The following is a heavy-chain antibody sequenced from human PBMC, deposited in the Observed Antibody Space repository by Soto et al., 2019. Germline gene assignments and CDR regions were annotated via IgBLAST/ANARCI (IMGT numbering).Heavy chain of an antibody. CDR1: GFTFSSYA. V-gene: IGHV3-30-3*01. D-gene: IGHD5-12*01. Sequence: GGSLRLSCAASGFTFSSYAMHWVRQAPGKGLEWVAVISYDGSNKYYADSVKGRFTISRDNSKNTLYLQMNSLRAEDTAVYYCARPRDGYNWDAFDIWGQGTRVT. CDR2: ISYDGSNK. J-gene: IGHJ3*02. CDR3: ARPRDGYNWDAFDI.